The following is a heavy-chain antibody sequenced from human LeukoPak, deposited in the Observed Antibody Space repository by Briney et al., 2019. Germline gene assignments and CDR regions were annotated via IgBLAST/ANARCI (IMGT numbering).Heavy chain of an antibody. J-gene: IGHJ6*03. CDR2: ISGSGGRT. CDR1: GFTFSNYA. CDR3: AKGATVAYYYYYMDV. V-gene: IGHV3-23*01. Sequence: GGSLRLSCAVSGFTFSNYAMSWVRQAPGKGLEWVSAISGSGGRTYYADSVKGRFTISRDNSKYTLYLQMNSLRAEDTAVYYCAKGATVAYYYYYMDVRGKGTTVTVSS. D-gene: IGHD4-23*01.